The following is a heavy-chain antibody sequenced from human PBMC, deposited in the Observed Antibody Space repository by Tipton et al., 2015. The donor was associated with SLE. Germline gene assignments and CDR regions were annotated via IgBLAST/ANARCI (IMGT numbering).Heavy chain of an antibody. CDR2: IYDSGST. CDR3: TKHTGFCSSTSCYGVFDY. CDR1: GVSVASSDFS. Sequence: TLSLTCSVSGVSVASSDFSWVWIRQPPGEGLESIGSIYDSGSTSYNPSLRSRVTISVDTSRNQISLRLSSVTAADTAVYYCTKHTGFCSSTSCYGVFDYWGQGALVTVSS. J-gene: IGHJ4*02. V-gene: IGHV4-39*07. D-gene: IGHD2-2*01.